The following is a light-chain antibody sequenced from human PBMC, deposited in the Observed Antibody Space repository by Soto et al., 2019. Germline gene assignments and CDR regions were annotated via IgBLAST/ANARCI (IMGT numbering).Light chain of an antibody. CDR3: HQYNSDLNT. J-gene: IGKJ2*01. CDR1: QSISYW. CDR2: KAS. V-gene: IGKV1-5*03. Sequence: DIQMTQSPSTLSASVGDRVTITCRASQSISYWLAWYQQKPGKAPKLIVYKASTLESGVPSRFSGSGSGTEFTLTISSLQPDDFATYYCHQYNSDLNTFGQGTKLEIK.